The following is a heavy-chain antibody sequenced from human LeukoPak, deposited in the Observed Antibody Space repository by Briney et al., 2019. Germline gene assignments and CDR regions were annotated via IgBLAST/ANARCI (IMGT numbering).Heavy chain of an antibody. CDR1: GYTFTGYY. D-gene: IGHD2-15*01. V-gene: IGHV1-2*02. J-gene: IGHJ4*02. CDR2: INPNSGGT. Sequence: ASVKVSCKASGYTFTGYYMHWVRQAPGQVLEWMGWINPNSGGTNYAQKFQGRVTMTRDTSISTAYMELSRLRSDDTAVYYCARSLGSALAPTNYFDYWGQGTLVTVSS. CDR3: ARSLGSALAPTNYFDY.